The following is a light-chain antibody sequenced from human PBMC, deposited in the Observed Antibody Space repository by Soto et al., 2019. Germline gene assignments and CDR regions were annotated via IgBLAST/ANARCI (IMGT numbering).Light chain of an antibody. CDR2: AAS. CDR3: QQSYSIMWT. Sequence: DIQMTQSPSSLSASVGDRVTITCRESQNISNYLNWYQHTPGTAPKLLIYAASSLQSGVRSRFSGSGSGTDFTLTISSLQPEDFATYYCQQSYSIMWTFGQGTKVDIK. CDR1: QNISNY. J-gene: IGKJ1*01. V-gene: IGKV1-39*01.